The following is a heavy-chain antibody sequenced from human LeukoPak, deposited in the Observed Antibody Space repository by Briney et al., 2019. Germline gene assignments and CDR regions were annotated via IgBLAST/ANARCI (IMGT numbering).Heavy chain of an antibody. CDR1: GFTFSTYG. J-gene: IGHJ4*02. Sequence: GGSLRLSCAASGFTFSTYGMHWVRQAPGKGLEWVAVIVYDGSDKYYADSVKGRFTISRDNSENTLYLQMNSLRAEDTAVYYCARDSGSFERDYYFDYWGQGTLVTVSS. CDR3: ARDSGSFERDYYFDY. CDR2: IVYDGSDK. V-gene: IGHV3-30*03. D-gene: IGHD1-26*01.